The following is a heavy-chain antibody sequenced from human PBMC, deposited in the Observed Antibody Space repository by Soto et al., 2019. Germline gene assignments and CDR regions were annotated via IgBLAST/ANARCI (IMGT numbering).Heavy chain of an antibody. CDR3: TTDALVDCSGGSCYPVDY. Sequence: EVQLVESGGGLVKPGGSLRLSCAASGFTFSNAWMSWVRQAPGKGLEWVGRIKSKTDGGTTDYAAPVKGRFTISRDDSKNTLYLQMNSLKTEDTAVYYCTTDALVDCSGGSCYPVDYWGQGTLVTVSS. CDR1: GFTFSNAW. J-gene: IGHJ4*02. CDR2: IKSKTDGGTT. D-gene: IGHD2-15*01. V-gene: IGHV3-15*01.